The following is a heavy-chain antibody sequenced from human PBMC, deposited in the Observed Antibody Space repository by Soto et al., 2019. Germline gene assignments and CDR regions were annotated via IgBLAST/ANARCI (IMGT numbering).Heavy chain of an antibody. J-gene: IGHJ4*02. D-gene: IGHD3-22*01. CDR2: ISGSGGST. CDR1: GFTFSSYA. V-gene: IGHV3-23*01. CDR3: AKEGRTSYYDSSGYYHAKTFDY. Sequence: EVQLLESGGGLVQPGGSLRLSCAASGFTFSSYAMSWVRQAPGKGLEWVSAISGSGGSTYYADSVKGRFTISRDNSKNTLYLQMNSLRAEDTAVYYCAKEGRTSYYDSSGYYHAKTFDYWGQGTLVTVSS.